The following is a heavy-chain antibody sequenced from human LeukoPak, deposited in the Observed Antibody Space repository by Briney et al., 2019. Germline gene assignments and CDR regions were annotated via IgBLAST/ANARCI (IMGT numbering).Heavy chain of an antibody. CDR3: ARALGFDGATSSFLYYYYGMDV. CDR2: ISSSSSYI. V-gene: IGHV3-21*01. D-gene: IGHD1-26*01. J-gene: IGHJ6*02. Sequence: GGSLRLSCAASGFTFSSYSMNWVRQAPGKGLEWVSSISSSSSYIYYADSVKGRFTISRDNAKNSLYLQMNSLRAEDTAVYYCARALGFDGATSSFLYYYYGMDVWGQGTTVTVSS. CDR1: GFTFSSYS.